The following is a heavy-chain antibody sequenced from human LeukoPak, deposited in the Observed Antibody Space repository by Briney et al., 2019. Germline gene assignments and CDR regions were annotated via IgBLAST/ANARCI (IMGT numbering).Heavy chain of an antibody. D-gene: IGHD3-3*01. Sequence: PSETLSLTCTVSGGSISSSSYYWGWIRQPPGTGLEWIGSIYYSGSTYYNPSLKSRVTISVDTSKNQFSLKLSSVTAADTAVYYCARGYPWSGYRRYYYYMDVWGKGTTVTVSS. CDR2: IYYSGST. J-gene: IGHJ6*03. CDR1: GGSISSSSYY. CDR3: ARGYPWSGYRRYYYYMDV. V-gene: IGHV4-39*01.